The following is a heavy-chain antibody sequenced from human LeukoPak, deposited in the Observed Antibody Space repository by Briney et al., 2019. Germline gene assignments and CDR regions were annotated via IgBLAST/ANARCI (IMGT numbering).Heavy chain of an antibody. D-gene: IGHD2-2*01. V-gene: IGHV3-9*01. J-gene: IGHJ4*02. CDR2: ISWNSGSI. Sequence: PGGSLRLSCAASGFTFDDYAMHWVRQAPGKGVVWVSGISWNSGSIGYADSVKGRFTISRDNAKNSLYLQMNSLRAEDTALYYCAKDMGYCSSTSCYVFDYWGQGTLVTVSS. CDR3: AKDMGYCSSTSCYVFDY. CDR1: GFTFDDYA.